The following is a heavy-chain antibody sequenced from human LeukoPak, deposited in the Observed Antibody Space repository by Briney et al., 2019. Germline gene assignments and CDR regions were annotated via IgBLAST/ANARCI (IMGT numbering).Heavy chain of an antibody. CDR1: GFTFSRYS. CDR3: ASDRSGTDY. J-gene: IGHJ4*02. Sequence: GGSLRLSCAASGFTFSRYSMNWVRQAPGKGLEWVSYISSSSTTIYYADSVKGRFTISRDNAKNSLYLQMNSLRAEDTAVYYCASDRSGTDYWGQGTLVTVSS. D-gene: IGHD3-16*02. V-gene: IGHV3-48*04. CDR2: ISSSSTTI.